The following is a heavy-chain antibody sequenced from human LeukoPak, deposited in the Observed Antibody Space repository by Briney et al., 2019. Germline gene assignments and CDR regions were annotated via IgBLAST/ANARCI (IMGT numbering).Heavy chain of an antibody. CDR2: IWYDGSNK. D-gene: IGHD3-9*01. Sequence: PGGSLRLSCAASGFTFSSYGMHWVRQAPGKGLEGVAVIWYDGSNKYYADSVKGRFTISRDNSKNTLCLQMNSLRAEDTAVYYCARAYYDILTGWAPFDYRGQGTLVTVSS. CDR3: ARAYYDILTGWAPFDY. V-gene: IGHV3-33*01. J-gene: IGHJ4*02. CDR1: GFTFSSYG.